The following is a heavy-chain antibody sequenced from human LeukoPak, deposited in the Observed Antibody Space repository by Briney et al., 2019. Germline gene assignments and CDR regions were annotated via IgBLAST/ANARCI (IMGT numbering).Heavy chain of an antibody. CDR3: AGYPIKGGDDDY. Sequence: GESLGISCKGSGYSFTSYWISWVRQMPGKGLEWMGRIDPSDSYTNYSPSFQGHVTISADKSISAAYLQWSSLKASDTAMYYCAGYPIKGGDDDYWGQGTLVTVSS. CDR1: GYSFTSYW. J-gene: IGHJ4*02. V-gene: IGHV5-10-1*01. D-gene: IGHD6-25*01. CDR2: IDPSDSYT.